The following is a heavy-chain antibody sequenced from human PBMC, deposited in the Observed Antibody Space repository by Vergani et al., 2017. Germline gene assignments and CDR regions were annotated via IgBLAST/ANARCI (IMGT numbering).Heavy chain of an antibody. CDR1: GFSFSSHA. CDR2: ISNDGSKK. V-gene: IGHV3-30*18. Sequence: QVQLAESGGGRVQPGRSLRLSCAASGFSFSSHAIHWVRQAPGKGLEWVAVISNDGSKKYYADSVKGRFTISRDNTKNTLDLQMNSLRTQDTAVYYCANADSVTSESLQYNFCMDVWGKGTTVTVS. J-gene: IGHJ6*03. CDR3: ANADSVTSESLQYNFCMDV. D-gene: IGHD3-10*01.